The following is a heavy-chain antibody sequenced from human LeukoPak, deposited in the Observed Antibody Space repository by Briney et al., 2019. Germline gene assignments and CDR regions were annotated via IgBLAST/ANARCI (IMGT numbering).Heavy chain of an antibody. V-gene: IGHV3-33*01. Sequence: GRSLRLSCAASGFTFSSYGMHGVRQAPGKGLERVAVIWYDGSNKYYADSVKGRFTISRDNSRNTLYLQMNSLRAEDTAVYYCARDPAAAGGPLFDYWGQGTLVTVSS. J-gene: IGHJ4*02. D-gene: IGHD6-13*01. CDR3: ARDPAAAGGPLFDY. CDR1: GFTFSSYG. CDR2: IWYDGSNK.